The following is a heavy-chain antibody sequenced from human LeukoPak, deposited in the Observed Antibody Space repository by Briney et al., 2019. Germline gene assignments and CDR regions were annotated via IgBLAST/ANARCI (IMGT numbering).Heavy chain of an antibody. CDR3: ARDRVVRGVTSSSYYGMDV. V-gene: IGHV3-30*04. D-gene: IGHD3-10*01. CDR1: GFTFSSYT. Sequence: QPGRSLRLSCAASGFTFSSYTMHWVRQAPGKGLEWVAVISYDGSNKYYADSVKGRFTISRDNSKNTLYLQMNSLRAEDTAVYYCARDRVVRGVTSSSYYGMDVWGKGTTVTVSS. J-gene: IGHJ6*04. CDR2: ISYDGSNK.